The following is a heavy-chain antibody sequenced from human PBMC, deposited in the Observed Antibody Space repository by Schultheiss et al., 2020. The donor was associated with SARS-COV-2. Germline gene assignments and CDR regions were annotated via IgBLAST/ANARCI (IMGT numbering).Heavy chain of an antibody. CDR1: GFTFSSYD. V-gene: IGHV3-13*04. D-gene: IGHD6-19*01. CDR3: ARSPVAERYFGLDV. CDR2: IGTAGDT. J-gene: IGHJ6*02. Sequence: GESLKISCAASGFTFSSYDMHWVRQATGKGLEWVSAIGTAGDTYYPGSVKGRFTISRDNSKNMVSLQMNSLRPEDTAVYYCARSPVAERYFGLDVWGQGTTVTVSS.